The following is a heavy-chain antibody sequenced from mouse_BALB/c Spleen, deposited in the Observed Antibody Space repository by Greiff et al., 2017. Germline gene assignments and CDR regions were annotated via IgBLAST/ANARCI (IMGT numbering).Heavy chain of an antibody. CDR3: TRDLCGAMDY. CDR1: GSTFSSYT. Sequence: EVQVVESGGGLVKPGGSLKLSCAASGSTFSSYTMSWVRQTPEKRLEWVATISSGGSYTYYPDSVKGRFTISRDNAKNTLYLQMSSLKSEDTAMYYCTRDLCGAMDYWGQGTSVTVSS. J-gene: IGHJ4*01. D-gene: IGHD6-2*01. V-gene: IGHV5-6-4*01. CDR2: ISSGGSYT.